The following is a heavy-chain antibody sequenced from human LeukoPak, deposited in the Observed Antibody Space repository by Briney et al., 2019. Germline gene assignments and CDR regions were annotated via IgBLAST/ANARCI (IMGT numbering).Heavy chain of an antibody. V-gene: IGHV4-59*01. D-gene: IGHD6-19*01. CDR2: IYYTGST. CDR1: GGSITSYY. CDR3: ARQAVGGSDAFEI. J-gene: IGHJ3*02. Sequence: SSETLSLTCTVSGGSITSYYWSWIRHPSGKGLEWIGYIYYTGSTNYNPSLRSRLTISVDTSKNQFSLNLSSLTAADTAVYYCARQAVGGSDAFEIWGQGTMVTVSS.